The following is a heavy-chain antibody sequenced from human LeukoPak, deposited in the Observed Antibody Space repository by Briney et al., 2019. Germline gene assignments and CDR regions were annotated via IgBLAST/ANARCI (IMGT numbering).Heavy chain of an antibody. CDR1: GGTFSSYA. D-gene: IGHD3-3*01. V-gene: IGHV1-69*13. CDR2: IIPIFGTA. J-gene: IGHJ6*03. CDR3: ARGGRGVVIDGYYYMDV. Sequence: SVKVSCKASGGTFSSYAISWVRQAPGQGLEWMEGIIPIFGTANYAQKFQGRVTITADESTSTAYMELSSLRSEDTAVYYCARGGRGVVIDGYYYMDVWGKGTTVTVSS.